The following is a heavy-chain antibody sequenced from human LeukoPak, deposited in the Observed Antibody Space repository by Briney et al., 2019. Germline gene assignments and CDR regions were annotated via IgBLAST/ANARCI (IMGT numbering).Heavy chain of an antibody. Sequence: GGSLRLSCAASGFTFSSDNMNWVRQAPGKGLEWVSCISSSGYIYYADSVKVRFTISRDNAKNTLYLQMNSLSAEHTAVYYCARAAYSSGWYDYWGQGTLVTVSS. V-gene: IGHV3-21*01. CDR2: ISSSGYI. CDR3: ARAAYSSGWYDY. D-gene: IGHD6-19*01. J-gene: IGHJ4*02. CDR1: GFTFSSDN.